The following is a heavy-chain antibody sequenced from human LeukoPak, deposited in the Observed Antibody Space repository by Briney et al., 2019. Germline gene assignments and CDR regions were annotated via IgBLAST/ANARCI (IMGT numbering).Heavy chain of an antibody. D-gene: IGHD6-19*01. CDR1: GFTFSDYY. Sequence: GGSLRLSCAASGFTFSDYYMSWILQAPGKGLEWVSYISSSSSYTNYADSVKGRFTISRDNAKNSLYLQMNSLRAEDTAVYYCARVRKYSSGWYDAFDIWGQGTMVTVSS. V-gene: IGHV3-11*05. J-gene: IGHJ3*02. CDR2: ISSSSSYT. CDR3: ARVRKYSSGWYDAFDI.